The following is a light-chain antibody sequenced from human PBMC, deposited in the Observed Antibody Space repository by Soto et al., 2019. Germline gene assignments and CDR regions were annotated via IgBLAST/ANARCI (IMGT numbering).Light chain of an antibody. J-gene: IGLJ1*01. V-gene: IGLV2-23*02. CDR2: EVS. Sequence: ALTQPASVSGSPRQSITISCTGTSSDVGSYNLVSWYQQHPGKAPKLMIYEVSKRPSGVSNRFSGSKSGNTASLTISGLQAEDEADYYCSSYAGTNRVFGTGTKVTVL. CDR1: SSDVGSYNL. CDR3: SSYAGTNRV.